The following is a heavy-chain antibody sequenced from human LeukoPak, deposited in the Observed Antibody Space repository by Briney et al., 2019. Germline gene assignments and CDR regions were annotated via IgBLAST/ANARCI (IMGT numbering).Heavy chain of an antibody. D-gene: IGHD1-26*01. CDR1: GYSFTSYW. V-gene: IGHV5-51*01. CDR3: ARFKGSYYFSFDY. Sequence: RGESLKISCKGSGYSFTSYWIGWARQMPGKGLEWMGIIYPGDSDTRYSPSFQGQVTISADKSISTAYLQWSSLKASDTAMYYCARFKGSYYFSFDYWGQGTLVTVSS. CDR2: IYPGDSDT. J-gene: IGHJ4*02.